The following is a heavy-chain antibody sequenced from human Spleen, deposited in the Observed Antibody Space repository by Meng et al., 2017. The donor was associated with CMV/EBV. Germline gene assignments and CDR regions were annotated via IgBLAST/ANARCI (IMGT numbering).Heavy chain of an antibody. CDR1: GHTFSSYY. CDR2: INPSGGST. CDR3: ARQFAGRPYLDY. J-gene: IGHJ4*02. Sequence: ASVKVSCKASGHTFSSYYMHWVRQAPGQGLEWMGLINPSGGSTIYAQKFQGRVTMTIDTSTATVYLELRSLRSDDTALYYCARQFAGRPYLDYWGQGTVVTVSS. V-gene: IGHV1-46*01. D-gene: IGHD1-26*01.